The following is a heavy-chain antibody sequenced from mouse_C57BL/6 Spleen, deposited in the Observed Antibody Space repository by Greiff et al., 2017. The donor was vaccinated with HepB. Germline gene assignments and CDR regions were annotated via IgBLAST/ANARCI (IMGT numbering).Heavy chain of an antibody. CDR3: ARRAYYYGSSPYAMDY. CDR2: IDPNSGGT. CDR1: GYTFTSYW. J-gene: IGHJ4*01. D-gene: IGHD1-1*01. Sequence: QQSCKASGYTFTSYWMHWVKQRPGRGLEWIGRIDPNSGGTKYNEKFKSKATLTVDKPSSTAYMQLSSLTSEDSAVYYCARRAYYYGSSPYAMDYWGQGTSVTVSS. V-gene: IGHV1-72*01.